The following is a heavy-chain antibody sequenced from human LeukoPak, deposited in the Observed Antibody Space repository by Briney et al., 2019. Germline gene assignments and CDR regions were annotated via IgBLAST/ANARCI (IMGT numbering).Heavy chain of an antibody. Sequence: ESLTLSCAVSGFTFSSYCLHWVRQPPGKGLVWVSRINSDGSSKSYADFVKGRFTIFRDNAKNTLYLQMNILRAEDAAVYYLSRGRVYYYYYGMDVWGQGTTVTVSS. CDR2: INSDGSSK. CDR1: GFTFSSYC. CDR3: SRGRVYYYYYGMDV. V-gene: IGHV3-74*01. J-gene: IGHJ6*02.